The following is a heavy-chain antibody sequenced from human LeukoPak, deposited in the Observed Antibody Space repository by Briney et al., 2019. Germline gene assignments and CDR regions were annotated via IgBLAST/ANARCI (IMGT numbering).Heavy chain of an antibody. CDR3: ARSIAAAGGNWFDP. J-gene: IGHJ5*02. D-gene: IGHD6-13*01. CDR2: ISAYNGNT. CDR1: GYTFTSYG. Sequence: ASVKVSCKASGYTFTSYGISWVRQAPGQGLEWMGWISAYNGNTNYAQKLQGRVTMTTVTSTSTAYMELRSLRSDDTAVYYCARSIAAAGGNWFDPWGQGTLVTVSS. V-gene: IGHV1-18*01.